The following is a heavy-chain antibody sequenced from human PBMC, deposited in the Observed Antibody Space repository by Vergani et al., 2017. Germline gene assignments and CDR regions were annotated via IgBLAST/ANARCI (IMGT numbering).Heavy chain of an antibody. CDR1: FDSIRNLY. D-gene: IGHD6-19*01. CDR3: ASDTHSGQRADR. V-gene: IGHV4-59*11. Sequence: QLQLQESGPGLVKSSETLSLTCSVPFDSIRNLYCNLIRQPPGKGLEWIGSIHYSENTNYNPSLKTRVTISVDTSKNQFSLTLTSVTAADTAVYYCASDTHSGQRADRWGQGILVTVTS. CDR2: IHYSENT. J-gene: IGHJ5*02.